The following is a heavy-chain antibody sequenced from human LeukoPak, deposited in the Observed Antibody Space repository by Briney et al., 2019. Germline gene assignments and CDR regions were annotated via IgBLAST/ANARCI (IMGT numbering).Heavy chain of an antibody. D-gene: IGHD6-19*01. V-gene: IGHV5-51*01. CDR1: GYSFTKFW. CDR3: ARPAVAGTAEYFQH. Sequence: LGESLKISCKGSGYSFTKFWIGWVRQMPGKGLEWMGIIYPGDSDTRYSPSFQGQVTLLVDTSINTAYLQWSSLKASDTAMYYCARPAVAGTAEYFQHWGQGTLVTVSS. CDR2: IYPGDSDT. J-gene: IGHJ1*01.